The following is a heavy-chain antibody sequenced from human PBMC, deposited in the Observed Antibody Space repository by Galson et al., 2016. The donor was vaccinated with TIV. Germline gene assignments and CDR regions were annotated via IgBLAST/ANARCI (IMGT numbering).Heavy chain of an antibody. CDR3: AKVRDLSGYSFVSFDH. D-gene: IGHD3-3*01. J-gene: IGHJ4*02. CDR2: ITGSGAYT. Sequence: SLRLSCAASGFTFSSYAMTWVRQAPGKGLEWVSGITGSGAYTYYGDSVKGRFTISRDNPKNTLYLQMNSLRAEDTAVYYCAKVRDLSGYSFVSFDHWGQGILVTVSS. CDR1: GFTFSSYA. V-gene: IGHV3-23*01.